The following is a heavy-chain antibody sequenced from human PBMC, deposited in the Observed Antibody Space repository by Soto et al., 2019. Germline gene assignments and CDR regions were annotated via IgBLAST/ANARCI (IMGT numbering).Heavy chain of an antibody. CDR3: ARERLEVGGVRGYYYYMDV. CDR1: GFTVSSNY. J-gene: IGHJ6*03. CDR2: IYSGGST. Sequence: EVQLVESGGGLVQPGGSLRLACAASGFTVSSNYMSWVRQAPGKGLEWVSVIYSGGSTYYADSVKGRFTISRHNSKNTLYLQMNSLRAEDTAVYYCARERLEVGGVRGYYYYMDVCRKGTTVTVSS. D-gene: IGHD3-16*01. V-gene: IGHV3-53*04.